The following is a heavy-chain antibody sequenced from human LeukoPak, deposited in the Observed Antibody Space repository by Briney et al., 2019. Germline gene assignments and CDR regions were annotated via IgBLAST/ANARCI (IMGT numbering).Heavy chain of an antibody. CDR3: ASGYIPGGVYYYYGMDV. Sequence: PSETLSLTCAVYGGSFSGYYWSWIRQPPGKGLEWIGEINHSGSTNYNPSLKSRVTISVDTSKNQFSLKLSTVTAADTAVYYCASGYIPGGVYYYYGMDVWGQGTTVTVSS. CDR2: INHSGST. D-gene: IGHD3-10*01. V-gene: IGHV4-34*01. CDR1: GGSFSGYY. J-gene: IGHJ6*02.